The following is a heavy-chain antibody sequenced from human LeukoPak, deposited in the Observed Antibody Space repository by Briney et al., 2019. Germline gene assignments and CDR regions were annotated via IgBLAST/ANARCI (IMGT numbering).Heavy chain of an antibody. D-gene: IGHD6-13*01. V-gene: IGHV3-73*01. CDR1: GFTFSSYA. Sequence: GGSLRLSCAASGFTFSSYAMSWVRQAPGKGLEWVGRIRSKANSYATAYAASVKGRFTISRDDSKNTAYLQMNSLKTEDTAVYYCTGPGQQLGPGNYYYYYMDVWGKGTTVTVSS. J-gene: IGHJ6*03. CDR2: IRSKANSYAT. CDR3: TGPGQQLGPGNYYYYYMDV.